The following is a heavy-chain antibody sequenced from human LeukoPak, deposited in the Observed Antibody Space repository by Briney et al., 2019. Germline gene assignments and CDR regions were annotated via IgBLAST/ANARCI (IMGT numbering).Heavy chain of an antibody. Sequence: SAKVSCKTSRGTFNNYAISWVRQAPGQGLEWMGGIIPIFGTASYAQKFQGRVTITADESTSTAYMELSSLRSEDTAMYYCARDLTMVRGAKYRPYNWFDPWGQGTLVTVSS. J-gene: IGHJ5*02. CDR2: IIPIFGTA. D-gene: IGHD3-10*01. V-gene: IGHV1-69*13. CDR1: RGTFNNYA. CDR3: ARDLTMVRGAKYRPYNWFDP.